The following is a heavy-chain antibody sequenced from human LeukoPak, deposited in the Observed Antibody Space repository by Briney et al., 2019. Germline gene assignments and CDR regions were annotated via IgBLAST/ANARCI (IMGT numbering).Heavy chain of an antibody. CDR2: IYYSGST. CDR3: ARGRYDILTGYYNYFDY. Sequence: PSETLSLTCTVSGGSISSYYWSWIRQPPGKGLEWIGYIYYSGSTKYNPSLKSRVTISVDTSKNQFSLKLSSVTAADTAVYYCARGRYDILTGYYNYFDYWGQGTLVTVSS. V-gene: IGHV4-59*01. J-gene: IGHJ4*02. CDR1: GGSISSYY. D-gene: IGHD3-9*01.